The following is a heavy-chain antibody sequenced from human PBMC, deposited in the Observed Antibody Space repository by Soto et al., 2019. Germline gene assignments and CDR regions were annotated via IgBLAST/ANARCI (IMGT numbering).Heavy chain of an antibody. J-gene: IGHJ3*02. V-gene: IGHV4-31*03. CDR1: GGSISSGGYY. CDR2: IYYSGST. Sequence: SETLSLTCTVSGGSISSGGYYWSWIRQHPGKGLEWIGYIYYSGSTYYNPSLKSRFTISVDTSKNQFSLKLSSVTAADTAVYYCASPYSNYAYAFDIWGQGTMVTVSS. D-gene: IGHD4-4*01. CDR3: ASPYSNYAYAFDI.